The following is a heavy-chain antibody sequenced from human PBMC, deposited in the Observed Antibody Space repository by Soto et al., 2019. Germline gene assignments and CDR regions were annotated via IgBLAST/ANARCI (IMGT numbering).Heavy chain of an antibody. J-gene: IGHJ6*03. V-gene: IGHV1-2*04. CDR3: ARESRGATATSDNYYFYMDV. Sequence: QVQLVQSGAEVKEPGASVTVSCRATGDRFTDYYMHWVRQAPGQGLEWMGWIKPNSGVTKYSQKVPGWVTMTRETSIRPVYMQLSRLGFDDPAIYYCARESRGATATSDNYYFYMDVWGTGTTVTVSS. CDR1: GDRFTDYY. D-gene: IGHD5-12*01. CDR2: IKPNSGVT.